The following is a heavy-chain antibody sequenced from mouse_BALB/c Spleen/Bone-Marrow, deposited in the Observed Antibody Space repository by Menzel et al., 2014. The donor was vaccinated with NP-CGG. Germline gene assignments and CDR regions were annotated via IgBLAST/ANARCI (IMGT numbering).Heavy chain of an antibody. J-gene: IGHJ1*01. CDR3: ARRRTFITSVVDYFDV. CDR1: GYVFSSSW. Sequence: VKLMESGPELVKPGASVKISCRASGYVFSSSWMNWVKQRPGQGLEWIGRIYTGDGNTNYNGKFKGKATLTADTSSSTAYMQISSLTSVDSAVYFCARRRTFITSVVDYFDVWGAGTTVTVSS. CDR2: IYTGDGNT. V-gene: IGHV1-82*01. D-gene: IGHD1-1*02.